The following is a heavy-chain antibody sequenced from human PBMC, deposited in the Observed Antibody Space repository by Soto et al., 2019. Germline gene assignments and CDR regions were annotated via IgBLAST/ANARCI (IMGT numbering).Heavy chain of an antibody. D-gene: IGHD3-3*01. Sequence: ASVKVSCKASGYTFTSYGISWVRQAPGQGLEWMGWISAYNGNTNYAQKLQGRVTMTTDTSTSTAYMELRSLRPDDTAVYYCASVRFLEWLLDYWGQGTLVTVSS. J-gene: IGHJ4*02. V-gene: IGHV1-18*04. CDR2: ISAYNGNT. CDR3: ASVRFLEWLLDY. CDR1: GYTFTSYG.